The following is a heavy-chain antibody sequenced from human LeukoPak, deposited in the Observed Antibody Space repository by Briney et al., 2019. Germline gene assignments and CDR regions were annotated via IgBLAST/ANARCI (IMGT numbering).Heavy chain of an antibody. CDR1: NFTFSSYG. D-gene: IGHD3-3*01. CDR2: ITFDGTDT. Sequence: GGSLRLSCAVSNFTFSSYGLSWVRKGPGKGVEWVSHITFDGTDTYDADSVKGRFTNSRDNTQNMLYLQMTSLRAEDTAVYYCAKAGLGDFWSGPIRGALDIWGQGTMVTVSS. J-gene: IGHJ3*02. CDR3: AKAGLGDFWSGPIRGALDI. V-gene: IGHV3-23*01.